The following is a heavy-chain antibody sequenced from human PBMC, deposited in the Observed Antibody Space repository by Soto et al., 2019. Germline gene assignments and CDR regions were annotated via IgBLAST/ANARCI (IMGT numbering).Heavy chain of an antibody. D-gene: IGHD3-10*01. CDR1: GFTFSRHS. V-gene: IGHV3-48*01. CDR2: ISSSRRDK. J-gene: IGHJ3*02. Sequence: SLRLSCGDSGFTFSRHSMNWVRQAPGKGLEWVSYISSSRRDKYDADSVKGRFTISRDNAKNSLYLQMNSLRAEDTAVYYCARGVFGEYAFDIWGQGTMVTISS. CDR3: ARGVFGEYAFDI.